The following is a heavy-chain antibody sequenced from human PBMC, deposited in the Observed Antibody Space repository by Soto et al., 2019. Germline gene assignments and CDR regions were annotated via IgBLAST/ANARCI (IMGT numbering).Heavy chain of an antibody. V-gene: IGHV3-21*01. D-gene: IGHD2-21*01. CDR2: ISSSTTHI. CDR1: GFTFSYYS. CDR3: ARDPVGVDSTFFFDS. Sequence: GGSLRLSCAASGFTFSYYSMTWVRQSPGRGLEWVSSISSSTTHISYADSVRGRVTISRDNAKNSLYLQMSSLRADDTAVYYCARDPVGVDSTFFFDSWGQGTLVTVSS. J-gene: IGHJ4*02.